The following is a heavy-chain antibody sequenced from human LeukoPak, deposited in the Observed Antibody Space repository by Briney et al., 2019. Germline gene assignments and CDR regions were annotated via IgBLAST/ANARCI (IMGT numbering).Heavy chain of an antibody. V-gene: IGHV5-51*01. CDR1: GYSFTSYW. D-gene: IGHD5/OR15-5a*01. J-gene: IGHJ6*02. CDR3: ARQGPVSGQFFYGMDV. Sequence: GESLKISCETSGYSFTSYWIGWVRQMPGKGLEWMGIIYPGDSDTRYSPSFQGQVTISADESISTAYLQWSSLKASDTAMYYCARQGPVSGQFFYGMDVWGQGTTVTVSS. CDR2: IYPGDSDT.